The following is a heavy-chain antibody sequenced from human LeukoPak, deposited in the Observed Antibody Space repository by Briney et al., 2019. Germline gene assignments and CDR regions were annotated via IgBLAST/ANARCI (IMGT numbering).Heavy chain of an antibody. V-gene: IGHV3-7*01. D-gene: IGHD6-13*01. CDR3: ARVGRGYSSSVFRRDYYYMDV. CDR2: IQQDGSEK. J-gene: IGHJ6*03. Sequence: GGSLRLSCAASGFTFSTYWMTWVRQAPGKGLEWVANIQQDGSEKSYVDSVKGRFTISRDNAKNSLYLQMNSLRAEDTAVYYCARVGRGYSSSVFRRDYYYMDVWGKGTTVTVSS. CDR1: GFTFSTYW.